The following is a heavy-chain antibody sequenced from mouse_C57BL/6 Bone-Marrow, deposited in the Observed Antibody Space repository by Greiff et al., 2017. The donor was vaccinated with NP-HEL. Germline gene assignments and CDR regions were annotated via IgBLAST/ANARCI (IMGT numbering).Heavy chain of an antibody. J-gene: IGHJ3*01. V-gene: IGHV1-59*01. CDR2: IDPSDSYT. CDR3: ARCYYGDTWFAY. Sequence: VQLQQPGAELVRPGTSVKLSCKASGYTFTSYWMHWVKQRPGQGLEWIGVIDPSDSYTNYNQKFKGKATLTVDTSSSTAYMQLSSLTSEDSAVYYCARCYYGDTWFAYWGQGTLVTVSA. CDR1: GYTFTSYW. D-gene: IGHD2-13*01.